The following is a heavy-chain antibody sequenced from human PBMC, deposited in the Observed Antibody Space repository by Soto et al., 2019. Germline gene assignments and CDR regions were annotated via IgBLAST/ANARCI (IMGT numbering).Heavy chain of an antibody. D-gene: IGHD2-2*01. CDR2: INPNSGGT. Sequence: ASVKVSCKASGYTFTGYYMHWVRQAPGQGLEWMGWINPNSGGTNYAQKFQGWVTMTRDTSISTAYMELSRLRSDDTAVYYCARGGIVVVPAAMGPLYPGYYYYYYGMDVWGQGTTGTVSS. CDR1: GYTFTGYY. V-gene: IGHV1-2*04. J-gene: IGHJ6*02. CDR3: ARGGIVVVPAAMGPLYPGYYYYYYGMDV.